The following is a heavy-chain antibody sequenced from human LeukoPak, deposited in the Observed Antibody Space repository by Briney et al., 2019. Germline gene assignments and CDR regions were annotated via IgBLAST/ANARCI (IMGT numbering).Heavy chain of an antibody. CDR3: ARGFEIYGMDV. CDR2: IYPNDSDT. CDR1: GYNFIRYW. J-gene: IGHJ6*02. Sequence: NLGESLEISCKTSGYNFIRYWIGWVRQMPGEGLEWMGIIYPNDSDTRYSPSFQGQVSISADKSTNTAYLQWSSLKASDTAMYYCARGFEIYGMDVWGQGTTVTVSS. D-gene: IGHD3-10*01. V-gene: IGHV5-51*01.